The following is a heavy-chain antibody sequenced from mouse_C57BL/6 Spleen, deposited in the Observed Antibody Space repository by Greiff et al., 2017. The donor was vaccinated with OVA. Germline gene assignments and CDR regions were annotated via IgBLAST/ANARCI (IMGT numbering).Heavy chain of an antibody. CDR2: IHPNSGST. Sequence: QVQLQQPGAELVKPGASVKLSCKASGYTFTSYWMHWVKQRPGQGLEWIGMIHPNSGSTNYNEKFKSKATLTVDKSSSTAYMQLISLTSEDSAVYYCARRSLLYYAMDYWGQGTSVTVSS. V-gene: IGHV1-64*01. J-gene: IGHJ4*01. CDR1: GYTFTSYW. CDR3: ARRSLLYYAMDY. D-gene: IGHD2-1*01.